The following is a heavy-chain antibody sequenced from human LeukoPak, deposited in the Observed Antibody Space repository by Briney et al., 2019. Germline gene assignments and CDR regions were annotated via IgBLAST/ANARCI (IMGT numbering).Heavy chain of an antibody. CDR1: GYTFTSYD. J-gene: IGHJ3*02. CDR3: ARDMSAVAGIGAFDI. CDR2: ISAYNGNT. V-gene: IGHV1-18*01. Sequence: GASVKVSCKASGYTFTSYDINWVRQATGQGLEWMGWISAYNGNTNYAQKLQGRVTMTTDTSTSTAYMELRSLRSDDTAVYYCARDMSAVAGIGAFDIWGQGTMVTVSS. D-gene: IGHD6-19*01.